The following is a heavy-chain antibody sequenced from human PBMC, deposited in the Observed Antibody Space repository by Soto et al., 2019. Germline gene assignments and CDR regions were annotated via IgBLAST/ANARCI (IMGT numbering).Heavy chain of an antibody. Sequence: QVKLVESGGGVVQPGRSLRLSGAASGFTFSSYGMHWVRQAPGKGLEWVSVIWYDGSNKYYADSVKGRFTIARDNSKNTLYLQMNSLRAEDTAVYYCARDSTPRTWGQGTLVTVSS. CDR2: IWYDGSNK. D-gene: IGHD3-3*02. CDR3: ARDSTPRT. J-gene: IGHJ5*02. V-gene: IGHV3-33*01. CDR1: GFTFSSYG.